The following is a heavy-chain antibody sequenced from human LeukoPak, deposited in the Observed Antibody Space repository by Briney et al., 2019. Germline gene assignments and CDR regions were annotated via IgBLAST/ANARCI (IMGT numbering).Heavy chain of an antibody. CDR1: GFTFSGNA. V-gene: IGHV3-23*01. D-gene: IGHD1-26*01. CDR2: ISGSGGTT. Sequence: GGSLRLSCAASGFTFSGNAMTWVRQAPGKGLEWVSLISGSGGTTYYADSVKGRFTISRDNSKNTLYLQVNSLRAEDTAVYYCAKGGKWDVTPFDYWGQGTLVTVSS. J-gene: IGHJ4*02. CDR3: AKGGKWDVTPFDY.